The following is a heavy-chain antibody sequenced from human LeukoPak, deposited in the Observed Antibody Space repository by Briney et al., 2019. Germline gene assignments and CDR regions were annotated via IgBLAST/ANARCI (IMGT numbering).Heavy chain of an antibody. CDR2: ISYDGNHK. D-gene: IGHD6-13*01. CDR3: AKDRYSGLNTIDY. V-gene: IGHV3-30-3*01. Sequence: AGKSLRLSCAASGFTFSNYAMHWVRQAPGKGLEWVAVISYDGNHKYYADSVKGRFTISRDNSKSTLYLQMNSLRAEDTAVYYCAKDRYSGLNTIDYWGQGTLVTVSS. J-gene: IGHJ4*02. CDR1: GFTFSNYA.